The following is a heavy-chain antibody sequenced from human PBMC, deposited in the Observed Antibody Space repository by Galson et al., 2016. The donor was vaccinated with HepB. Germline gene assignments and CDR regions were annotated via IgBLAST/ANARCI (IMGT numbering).Heavy chain of an antibody. CDR3: ARGVGTLDPYRPQAPRWSDY. CDR1: GYTFTSYG. J-gene: IGHJ4*02. Sequence: SVKVSCKASGYTFTSYGLTWVRQAPGQGLQWVGWISAYNGNAKSAQNLRGRVTMTTDPVTSTDYLELRSLRSDDTAVYYCARGVGTLDPYRPQAPRWSDYWGQGTLLTVSS. D-gene: IGHD1-14*01. CDR2: ISAYNGNA. V-gene: IGHV1-18*01.